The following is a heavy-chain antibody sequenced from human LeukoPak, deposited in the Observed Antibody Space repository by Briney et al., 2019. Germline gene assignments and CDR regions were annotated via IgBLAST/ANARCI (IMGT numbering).Heavy chain of an antibody. J-gene: IGHJ6*03. Sequence: GGSLRLSCAASGFTFSSYEMSWVRQAPGKGLEWVSAISGSGGSTYYADSVKGRFTISRDNSKNTLYLQMNSLRAEDTAVYYCAKDGASRSSGWYFSDYYYYMDVWGKGTTVTVSS. CDR2: ISGSGGST. CDR3: AKDGASRSSGWYFSDYYYYMDV. CDR1: GFTFSSYE. D-gene: IGHD6-19*01. V-gene: IGHV3-23*01.